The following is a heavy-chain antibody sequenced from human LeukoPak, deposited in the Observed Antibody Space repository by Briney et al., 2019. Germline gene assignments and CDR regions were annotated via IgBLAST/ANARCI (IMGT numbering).Heavy chain of an antibody. D-gene: IGHD5-18*01. CDR3: VRGGTRGYSYGYFDY. J-gene: IGHJ4*02. CDR1: GGSISSYY. CDR2: MYHSGSP. Sequence: SETLSLTCTVSGGSISSYYWSWIRQPPGKGLEWIGYMYHSGSPNYNPSLKSRVTISVDTSKNQLSLKVSSVTAADTAVYYCVRGGTRGYSYGYFDYWGQGTLVTVSS. V-gene: IGHV4-59*08.